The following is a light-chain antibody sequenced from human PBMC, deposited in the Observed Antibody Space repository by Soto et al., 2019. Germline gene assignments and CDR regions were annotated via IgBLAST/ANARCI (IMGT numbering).Light chain of an antibody. CDR3: HESEV. CDR2: GAS. V-gene: IGKV3-20*01. Sequence: EIVLTQSPGTLSLSPGERATLSCRASQSVSCSYLAWYQQKPGQAPRLLIYGASSRATGIPEKFSGSGSGTDFTLTISRLDPEDFAVYYCHESEVFGGGTKVEIK. J-gene: IGKJ4*01. CDR1: QSVSCSY.